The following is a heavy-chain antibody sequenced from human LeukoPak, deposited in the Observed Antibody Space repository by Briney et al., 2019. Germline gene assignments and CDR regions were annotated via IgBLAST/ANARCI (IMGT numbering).Heavy chain of an antibody. CDR3: ARDRWYNWNYEAFDI. Sequence: GGSLRLSCAASGFTFSSYWMSWVRQAPGKGLEWVANIKQDGSEKYYVDSVKGRFTISRDNSKNTLYLQMNSLRAEDTAVYYCARDRWYNWNYEAFDIWGQGTMVTVSS. J-gene: IGHJ3*02. CDR2: IKQDGSEK. V-gene: IGHV3-7*01. D-gene: IGHD1-7*01. CDR1: GFTFSSYW.